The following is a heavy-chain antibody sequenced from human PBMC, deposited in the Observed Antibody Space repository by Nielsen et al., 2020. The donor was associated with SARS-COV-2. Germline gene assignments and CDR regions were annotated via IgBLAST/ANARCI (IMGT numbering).Heavy chain of an antibody. CDR1: GGSISSGGYY. Sequence: SETLSLTCTVSGGSISSGGYYWSWIRQHPGKGLEWIGHIYYSGSTYYSPSLKSRVTMSLDTSNNQFSLRLNSVTAADTAVYYCARVRITMIVVVDAFDIWGQGTMVTVSS. CDR3: ARVRITMIVVVDAFDI. V-gene: IGHV4-31*03. D-gene: IGHD3-22*01. J-gene: IGHJ3*02. CDR2: IYYSGST.